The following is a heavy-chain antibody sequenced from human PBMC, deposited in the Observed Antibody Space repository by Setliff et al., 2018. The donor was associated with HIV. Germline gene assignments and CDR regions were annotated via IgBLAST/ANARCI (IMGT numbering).Heavy chain of an antibody. D-gene: IGHD1-1*01. CDR2: ISSNTDNI. J-gene: IGHJ4*02. CDR3: ASARIPTGGTSTSFDF. V-gene: IGHV3-9*01. Sequence: GGSLRLSCAASGFTFNAYAMHWVRQPPGKGLEWVSGISSNTDNIYYADSVTGRFTISRDNAKNTLYLQVNSLRPEDTAVYYCASARIPTGGTSTSFDFWGQGTLVTVSS. CDR1: GFTFNAYA.